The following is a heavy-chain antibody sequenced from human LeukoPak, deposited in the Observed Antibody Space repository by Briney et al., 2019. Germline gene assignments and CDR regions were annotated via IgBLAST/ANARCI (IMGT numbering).Heavy chain of an antibody. Sequence: PGGSLRLSCAASGFTVSSNYMSWVRRAPGKGLEWVSVIYSGGSTYYADSVKGRFTISRDNSKNTLYLQMNSLRAEDTAVYYCARYSSSYNWFDPWGQGTLVTVSS. CDR1: GFTVSSNY. D-gene: IGHD6-13*01. CDR3: ARYSSSYNWFDP. V-gene: IGHV3-66*01. J-gene: IGHJ5*02. CDR2: IYSGGST.